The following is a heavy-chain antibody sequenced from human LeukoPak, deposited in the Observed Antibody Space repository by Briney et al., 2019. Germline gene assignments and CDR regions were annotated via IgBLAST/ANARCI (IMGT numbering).Heavy chain of an antibody. CDR3: ARGVRVAGTVFDY. D-gene: IGHD6-19*01. J-gene: IGHJ4*02. V-gene: IGHV4-59*01. Sequence: KPSETLSLTCTVSGGSISSYYWSWIRQPPGKGLEWIGYIYYSGSTNYNPSLKSRVTISVDTSKNQFSLKLSSVTAADTAVYYCARGVRVAGTVFDYWGQGTLVTVSS. CDR1: GGSISSYY. CDR2: IYYSGST.